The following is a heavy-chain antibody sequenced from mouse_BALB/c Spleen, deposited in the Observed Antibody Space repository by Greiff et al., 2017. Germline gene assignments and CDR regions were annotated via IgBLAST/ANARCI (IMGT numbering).Heavy chain of an antibody. V-gene: IGHV1S56*01. CDR3: ARANHYAMDY. Sequence: VQLQQSGPELVKPGASVRISCKASGYTFTSYYIHWVKQRPGQGLEWIGWIYPGNVNTKYNEKFKGKATLTADKSSSTAYMQLSSLTSEDSAVYFCARANHYAMDYWGQGTSVTVSS. D-gene: IGHD4-1*01. CDR1: GYTFTSYY. J-gene: IGHJ4*01. CDR2: IYPGNVNT.